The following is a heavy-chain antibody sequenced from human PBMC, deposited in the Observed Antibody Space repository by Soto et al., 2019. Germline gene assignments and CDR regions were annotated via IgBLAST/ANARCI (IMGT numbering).Heavy chain of an antibody. D-gene: IGHD1-26*01. Sequence: PGGSLRLSCAASGFTFSSYAMSWVRQAPGKGLEWVSAISGSGGSTYYADSVKGRFTISRDNSKNTLYLQMNSLRAEDTAVYYCAKARSRWDHYYGMDVWGQGTTVTAP. J-gene: IGHJ6*02. V-gene: IGHV3-23*01. CDR1: GFTFSSYA. CDR3: AKARSRWDHYYGMDV. CDR2: ISGSGGST.